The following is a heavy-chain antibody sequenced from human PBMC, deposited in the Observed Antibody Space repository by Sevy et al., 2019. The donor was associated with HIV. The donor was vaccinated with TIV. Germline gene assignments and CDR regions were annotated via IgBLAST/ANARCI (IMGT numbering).Heavy chain of an antibody. CDR3: ARAVVEISTWRSDY. D-gene: IGHD5-12*01. CDR2: ISSNSDYI. V-gene: IGHV3-21*01. J-gene: IGHJ4*02. Sequence: GGSLRLSCAASGFTFSSYRMTWVRQAPGKGLEWVSCISSNSDYINYADSVKGRFTISRDNAKNLLYLQMDSLRAEDTAVYYCARAVVEISTWRSDYWGPGTLVTVSS. CDR1: GFTFSSYR.